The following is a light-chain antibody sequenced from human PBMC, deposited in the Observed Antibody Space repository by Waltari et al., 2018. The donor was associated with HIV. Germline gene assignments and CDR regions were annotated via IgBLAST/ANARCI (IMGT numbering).Light chain of an antibody. J-gene: IGLJ2*01. CDR3: QSYDSSLSAHVV. CDR1: SSHIGAGYD. Sequence: QSVLTQPPSVSGAPGQRVTISCPGSSSHIGAGYDVHWYQPLPGTAPKLLIYGNSNRPSGVPDRFSGSKSGTSASLAITGLQAEDEADYYCQSYDSSLSAHVVFGGGTKLTVL. V-gene: IGLV1-40*01. CDR2: GNS.